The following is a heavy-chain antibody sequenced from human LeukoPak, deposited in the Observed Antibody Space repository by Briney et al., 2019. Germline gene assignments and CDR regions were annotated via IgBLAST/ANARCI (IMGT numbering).Heavy chain of an antibody. CDR1: GGSLSSGGYS. D-gene: IGHD6-13*01. Sequence: SETLSLTCAVSGGSLSSGGYSWRWLRQPPGKGLEWIGYIYHSGSTYYNPSLKSRVTISVDRSKNQSSLKLSSVTAADTAVYYCARGAFASSSSWYLDYWGQGTLVTVSS. CDR3: ARGAFASSSSWYLDY. J-gene: IGHJ4*02. CDR2: IYHSGST. V-gene: IGHV4-30-2*01.